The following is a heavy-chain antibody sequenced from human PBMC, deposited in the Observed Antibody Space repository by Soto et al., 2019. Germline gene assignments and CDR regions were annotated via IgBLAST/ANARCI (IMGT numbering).Heavy chain of an antibody. CDR2: IVPIFGTT. V-gene: IGHV1-69*12. D-gene: IGHD6-19*01. CDR1: GGTFSNYA. J-gene: IGHJ6*02. Sequence: QVQLVQSGAEVTKPGSSVKVSCKVSGGTFSNYAIDWVRLAPGHGLEWMGGIVPIFGTTYYTQKFQGRATIIAEDSTTTAYLEMSCLRSEHTALYSCARVEAVAGLYNYHGLDVWGQGTAVTVSS. CDR3: ARVEAVAGLYNYHGLDV.